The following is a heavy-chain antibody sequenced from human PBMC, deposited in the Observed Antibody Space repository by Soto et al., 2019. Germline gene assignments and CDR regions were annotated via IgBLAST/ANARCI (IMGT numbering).Heavy chain of an antibody. J-gene: IGHJ6*02. Sequence: ASVKVSCKTSGYTFTNYAINWVRQAPGQGLQWMGWISAYGGDTKYAQRFQDRLTVTTDPSTTTAYMELRSLGSDDTAVYYCARDGRAFSIFGETMDVWGQGTTVTVSS. CDR3: ARDGRAFSIFGETMDV. V-gene: IGHV1-18*01. D-gene: IGHD3-3*01. CDR1: GYTFTNYA. CDR2: ISAYGGDT.